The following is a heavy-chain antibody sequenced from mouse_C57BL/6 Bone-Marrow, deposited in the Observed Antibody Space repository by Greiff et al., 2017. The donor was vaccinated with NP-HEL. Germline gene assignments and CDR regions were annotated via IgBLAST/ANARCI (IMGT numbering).Heavy chain of an antibody. D-gene: IGHD1-1*01. Sequence: QVQLQQPGAELVMPGASVTLSCKASGYTFTSYWMHWVKQRPGQGLAWIGEIDPSDSYTNYNQKFKGKSTLTVDKSSSTAYMQLSSLTSEDSAVYYCSRPYYYGSSFDYWGQGTTLTVSS. V-gene: IGHV1-69*01. CDR2: IDPSDSYT. J-gene: IGHJ2*01. CDR3: SRPYYYGSSFDY. CDR1: GYTFTSYW.